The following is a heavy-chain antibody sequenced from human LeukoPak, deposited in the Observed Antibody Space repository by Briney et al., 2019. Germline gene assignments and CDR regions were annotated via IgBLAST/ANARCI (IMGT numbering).Heavy chain of an antibody. Sequence: ASVKVSCKASGYTFTSYDINWVRQATGQGLEWMGWMNPNSGNTGYAQKFQGRVTMTRNTSISTAYMELSSLRSEDTAVYYCARGPAYYYDSSGYPVPWGQGTLVTVSS. CDR3: ARGPAYYYDSSGYPVP. J-gene: IGHJ5*02. V-gene: IGHV1-8*01. D-gene: IGHD3-22*01. CDR2: MNPNSGNT. CDR1: GYTFTSYD.